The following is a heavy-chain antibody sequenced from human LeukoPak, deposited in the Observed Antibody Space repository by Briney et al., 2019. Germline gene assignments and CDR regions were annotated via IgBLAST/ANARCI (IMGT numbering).Heavy chain of an antibody. CDR1: GFTFSNYN. V-gene: IGHV3-23*01. D-gene: IGHD1-26*01. Sequence: PGGSLRLSCAASGFTFSNYNLNWVRQAPGKGLEWVSAISGSGGSTYYADSVKGRFTISRDNSKNTLYLQMNSLRAEDTAVYYCAKVGATPILDYWGQGTLVTVSS. J-gene: IGHJ4*02. CDR3: AKVGATPILDY. CDR2: ISGSGGST.